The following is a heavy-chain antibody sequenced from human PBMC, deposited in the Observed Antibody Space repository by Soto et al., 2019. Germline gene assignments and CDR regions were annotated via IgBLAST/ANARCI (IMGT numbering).Heavy chain of an antibody. CDR3: VKTDGYEVEY. D-gene: IGHD5-18*01. Sequence: PGESLKISCKGSGYSFVSYWIAWVRQMPGKGLEWMGSIYPGDSDTTYSPSIQGQVTISADKSSTTVYLQWNTLKASDNAMYYCVKTDGYEVEYWGQGTQVTVSS. CDR2: IYPGDSDT. J-gene: IGHJ4*02. V-gene: IGHV5-51*01. CDR1: GYSFVSYW.